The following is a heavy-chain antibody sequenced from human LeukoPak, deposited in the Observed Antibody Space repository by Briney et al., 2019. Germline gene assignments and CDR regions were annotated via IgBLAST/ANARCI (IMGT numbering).Heavy chain of an antibody. CDR3: AKTKKSYSSSWYDYYYYYGMDV. V-gene: IGHV3-53*01. D-gene: IGHD6-13*01. J-gene: IGHJ6*02. CDR1: GFTVSSNY. Sequence: GGSLRLSCAASGFTVSSNYMSWVRQAPGKGLEWVSVIYSGGSTYYADSVKGRFTISRDNSKNTLYLQMNSLRAEDTAVYYCAKTKKSYSSSWYDYYYYYGMDVWGQGTTVTVSS. CDR2: IYSGGST.